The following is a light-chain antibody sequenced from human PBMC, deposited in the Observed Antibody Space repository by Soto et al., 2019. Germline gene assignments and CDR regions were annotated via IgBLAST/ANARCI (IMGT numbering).Light chain of an antibody. CDR1: QGIRNE. Sequence: AIQMTQSPSSLSASVGDRVTITCRASQGIRNELGWYQQKPGKAPKLLIYAASSLQSEVPSRLSGSGSGTDYTLTISSLQPEDFATYYFLQDYNYPRPFGRGTKVEIK. J-gene: IGKJ1*01. V-gene: IGKV1-6*01. CDR2: AAS. CDR3: LQDYNYPRP.